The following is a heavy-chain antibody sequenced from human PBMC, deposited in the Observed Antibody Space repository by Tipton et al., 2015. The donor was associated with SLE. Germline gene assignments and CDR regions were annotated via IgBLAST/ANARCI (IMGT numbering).Heavy chain of an antibody. CDR1: GYTFTTAG. J-gene: IGHJ4*02. CDR2: ISADNGHT. CDR3: ARDKWVHGGPFDY. Sequence: QSGAEVKKPGASVKVSCKASGYTFTTAGINWVRQAPGEGLEWMGWISADNGHTNYAQKFQDRVTVATDSSTATAYMELKSLRSDDTAVYYCARDKWVHGGPFDYWDQGTLVTVSS. V-gene: IGHV1-18*01. D-gene: IGHD4-23*01.